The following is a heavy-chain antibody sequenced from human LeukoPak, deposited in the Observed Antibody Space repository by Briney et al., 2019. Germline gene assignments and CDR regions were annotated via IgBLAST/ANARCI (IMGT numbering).Heavy chain of an antibody. CDR3: ARSGYCSSTSCYPIDY. V-gene: IGHV5-51*01. CDR2: IYPGDSDT. CDR1: GYSFTSYW. D-gene: IGHD2-2*01. Sequence: GESLKISCKGSGYSFTSYWIGWVRQMPGKGLEWRGIIYPGDSDTRYSPSFQGQVTISADKSISTAYLQWSSLKASDTAMYYCARSGYCSSTSCYPIDYWGQGTLVTVSS. J-gene: IGHJ4*02.